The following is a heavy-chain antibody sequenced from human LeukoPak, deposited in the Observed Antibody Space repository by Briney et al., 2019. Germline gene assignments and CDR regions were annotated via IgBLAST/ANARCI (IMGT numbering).Heavy chain of an antibody. V-gene: IGHV1-69*04. CDR2: IIPIFGIA. CDR1: GGTSSSYA. CDR3: ARDVDTAMVKSYWYFDL. D-gene: IGHD5-18*01. J-gene: IGHJ2*01. Sequence: ASVKVSCKASGGTSSSYAISWVRQAPGQGLEWMGRIIPIFGIANYAQKFQGRVTITADKSTSTAYMELSSLRSEDTAVYYCARDVDTAMVKSYWYFDLWGRGTLVTVSS.